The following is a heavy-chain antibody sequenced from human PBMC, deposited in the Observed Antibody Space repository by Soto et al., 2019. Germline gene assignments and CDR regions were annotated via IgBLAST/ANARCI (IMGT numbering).Heavy chain of an antibody. CDR3: ARGGDYYYYYMDV. Sequence: PSETLSLTCTVSGGSISNYYWSWIRQPPGKGLEWIGYIHYSGSTNYNPSLKSRVTISVDTSKNQFSLKLSSVTAADTALCYCARGGDYYYYYMDVWGKGTTVTVSS. J-gene: IGHJ6*03. CDR1: GGSISNYY. V-gene: IGHV4-59*01. CDR2: IHYSGST.